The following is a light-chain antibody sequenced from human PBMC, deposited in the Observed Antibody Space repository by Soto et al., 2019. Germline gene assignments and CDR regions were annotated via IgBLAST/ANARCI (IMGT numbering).Light chain of an antibody. CDR3: QKSDGY. Sequence: DIQMTQSPSTLSASVGDRVTNTCRASQSFNNWLAWYQQKPGKAPKLLIYDASTLQSGVPSRFSGSGSGTEFTLTISSLQPDDFATYYCQKSDGYFGQGTRMEIK. V-gene: IGKV1-5*01. CDR2: DAS. CDR1: QSFNNW. J-gene: IGKJ2*01.